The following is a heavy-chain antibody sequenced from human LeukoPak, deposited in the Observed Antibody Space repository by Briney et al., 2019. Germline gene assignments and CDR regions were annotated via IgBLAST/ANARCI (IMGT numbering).Heavy chain of an antibody. V-gene: IGHV1-24*01. Sequence: ASVKVSCKVSGYTLTELSMHWVRQAPGKGLEWMGGFDPEDGETIYAQKFQGRVTMTEDTSTDTAYMELSSLRSEDTAVYYCARRLKRMVRGVIRRNSEYYYSDYMDVWGKGTTVTISS. CDR3: ARRLKRMVRGVIRRNSEYYYSDYMDV. J-gene: IGHJ6*03. CDR2: FDPEDGET. CDR1: GYTLTELS. D-gene: IGHD3-10*01.